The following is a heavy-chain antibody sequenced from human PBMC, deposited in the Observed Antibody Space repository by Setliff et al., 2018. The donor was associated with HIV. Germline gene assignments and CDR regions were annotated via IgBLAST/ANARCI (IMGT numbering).Heavy chain of an antibody. Sequence: PSETLSLTCTVSGGSISSYCWNRIRQPPGKGLEWIGYIFASGSSLYNPSLQSRVSISIDTSKNQFSLKLSSVTAADTAVYYCARRIDNSGSLPAKNWFDTWGQGRLVTVPQ. J-gene: IGHJ5*02. CDR2: IFASGSS. CDR1: GGSISSYC. D-gene: IGHD3-10*01. CDR3: ARRIDNSGSLPAKNWFDT. V-gene: IGHV4-4*09.